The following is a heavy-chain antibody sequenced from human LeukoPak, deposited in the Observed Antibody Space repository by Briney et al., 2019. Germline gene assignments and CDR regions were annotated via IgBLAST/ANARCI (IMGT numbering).Heavy chain of an antibody. V-gene: IGHV3-23*01. CDR2: ISGSGGTT. Sequence: TGGSLRLSCAASGFTFNNYAMSWVRQAPGKGLEWVSLISGSGGTTHYADSVKGRFTISRDNSKNTLYLQMNSLRAEDTAVYYCAKDLDYGDYGGIDYWGQGTLVTVSS. CDR1: GFTFNNYA. J-gene: IGHJ4*02. D-gene: IGHD4-17*01. CDR3: AKDLDYGDYGGIDY.